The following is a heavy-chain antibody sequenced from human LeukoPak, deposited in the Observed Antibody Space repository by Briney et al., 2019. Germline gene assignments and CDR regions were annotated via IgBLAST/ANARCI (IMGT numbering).Heavy chain of an antibody. CDR2: ISVYNSNT. J-gene: IGHJ4*02. Sequence: ASVTVSCKPSGYTFPHYGLSWVRQAPGQGLEWMGWISVYNSNTKYAQKFQERVTMTTDTSTTTAYMELRSLRSDDTAVYYCARDHGVAVAGTWGFWGQGTLVTVSS. CDR1: GYTFPHYG. CDR3: ARDHGVAVAGTWGF. D-gene: IGHD6-19*01. V-gene: IGHV1-18*01.